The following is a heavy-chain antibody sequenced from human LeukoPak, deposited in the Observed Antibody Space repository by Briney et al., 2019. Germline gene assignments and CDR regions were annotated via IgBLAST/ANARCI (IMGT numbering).Heavy chain of an antibody. J-gene: IGHJ2*01. D-gene: IGHD1-26*01. V-gene: IGHV4-59*01. Sequence: SETLSLTCTVSGGSISSYYWSWIRQPPGKGLEWIGYIYYSGSTNYNPSLKSRVTISVDTSKNQFSLRLSSVTAADTAVYYCARDIVGATYWYFDLWGRGTLVTVSS. CDR1: GGSISSYY. CDR3: ARDIVGATYWYFDL. CDR2: IYYSGST.